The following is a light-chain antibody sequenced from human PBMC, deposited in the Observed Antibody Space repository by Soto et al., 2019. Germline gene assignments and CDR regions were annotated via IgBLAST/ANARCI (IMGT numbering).Light chain of an antibody. CDR1: SSDVGRYNY. Sequence: QSVLTQPPSASGSPGQSVTISCTGTSSDVGRYNYVSWYQQHPGKAPKLMISEVTKRPSGVPDRFSGSKSGNTASLTVSGLQAEDGADYYCSSYAGGNNLYVFGTGTKVTVL. J-gene: IGLJ1*01. CDR3: SSYAGGNNLYV. CDR2: EVT. V-gene: IGLV2-8*01.